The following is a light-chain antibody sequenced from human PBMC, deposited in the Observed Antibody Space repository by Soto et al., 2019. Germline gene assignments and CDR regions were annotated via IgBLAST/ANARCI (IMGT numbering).Light chain of an antibody. CDR2: DAS. V-gene: IGKV3-15*01. J-gene: IGKJ1*01. CDR3: QEYNTWPWT. Sequence: EIVMTQSPATLSVSAGERATLSCRARQSVRSNLAWYQQKPGQAPRLLIYDASTRATGIPARFSGRGSGTEFILTISSLQFENFALYYCQEYNTWPWTFGQGTRWIS. CDR1: QSVRSN.